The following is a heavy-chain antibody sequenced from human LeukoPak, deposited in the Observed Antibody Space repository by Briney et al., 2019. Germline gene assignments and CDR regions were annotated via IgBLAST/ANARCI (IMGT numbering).Heavy chain of an antibody. J-gene: IGHJ5*02. D-gene: IGHD3-22*01. CDR3: ARSPVVIDFNSFDP. CDR1: GGTFSSYA. CDR2: IIPIFGIA. Sequence: SVKVSCKASGGTFSSYAISWERQAPGQGLEWMGRIIPIFGIANYAQKFQGRVTITADKSTSTAYMELSSLRSEDTAVYYCARSPVVIDFNSFDPWGQGTLVTVSS. V-gene: IGHV1-69*04.